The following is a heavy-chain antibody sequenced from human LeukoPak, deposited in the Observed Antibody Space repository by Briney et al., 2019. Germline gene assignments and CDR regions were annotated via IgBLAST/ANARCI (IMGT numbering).Heavy chain of an antibody. CDR3: ARGAKGYDFWSGYD. V-gene: IGHV4-4*07. CDR2: IYTSGST. J-gene: IGHJ4*02. CDR1: GGSISDYY. Sequence: PSETLSLTCTVSGGSISDYYWSWIRQPAGKGLEWIGRIYTSGSTNYNPSLKSRVAMSVDTSKNQFSLKLSSVTAADTAVYYCARGAKGYDFWSGYDWGQGTLVTVSS. D-gene: IGHD3-3*01.